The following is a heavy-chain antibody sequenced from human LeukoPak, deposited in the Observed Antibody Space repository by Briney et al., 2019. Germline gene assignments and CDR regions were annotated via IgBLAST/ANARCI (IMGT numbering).Heavy chain of an antibody. CDR3: ARDCSSTSCYIGMDV. V-gene: IGHV1-2*04. CDR2: INPNSGGT. Sequence: ASVTVSCKASGYTFTSYAMHWVRQAPGQRLEWMGWINPNSGGTNYAQKFQGWVTMTRDTSISTAYMELSRLRSDDTAVYYCARDCSSTSCYIGMDVWGQGTTVTVSS. CDR1: GYTFTSYA. J-gene: IGHJ6*02. D-gene: IGHD2-2*02.